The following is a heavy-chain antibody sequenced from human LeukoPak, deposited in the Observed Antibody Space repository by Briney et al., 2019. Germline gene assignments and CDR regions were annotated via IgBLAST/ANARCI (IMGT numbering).Heavy chain of an antibody. CDR1: GGSISSSNYY. CDR3: ARDLEMGY. V-gene: IGHV4-39*02. D-gene: IGHD2-8*01. CDR2: IHYSETT. J-gene: IGHJ4*02. Sequence: PSETLSLTCTVSGGSISSSNYYWGWIRQPPGKGLEWIASIHYSETTYYNPSLKSRVTISVDTSKNHFSLKLSSVTAADTAVYYCARDLEMGYWGQGTLVTVSS.